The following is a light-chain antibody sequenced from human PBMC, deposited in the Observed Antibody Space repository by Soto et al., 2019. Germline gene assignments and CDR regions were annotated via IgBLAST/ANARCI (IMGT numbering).Light chain of an antibody. Sequence: QSALTQPASVSGSPGQSSTISSTGTSSDIGGYKHVSWYQQHPGKAPKLMIYEVSNRPSGVSNRFSGSKSGNTASLTISGLQAEDEADYYCSSYTTSSTQVFGTGTKLTVL. CDR2: EVS. CDR1: SSDIGGYKH. CDR3: SSYTTSSTQV. J-gene: IGLJ1*01. V-gene: IGLV2-14*01.